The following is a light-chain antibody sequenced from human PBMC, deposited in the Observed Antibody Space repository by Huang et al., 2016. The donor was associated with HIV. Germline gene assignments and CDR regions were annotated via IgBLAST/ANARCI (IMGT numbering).Light chain of an antibody. V-gene: IGKV2-29*02. CDR1: QSLLDSDGKTY. Sequence: DIVMTQTPLSLSVTPGQAASISCKSSQSLLDSDGKTYLYWYVQRPGQSPQPLMYEVSRRFSGGPERFSGSGSGTDFALKISRVEAEDVGVYYCMQGIKRITFGQGTRLEIK. J-gene: IGKJ5*01. CDR2: EVS. CDR3: MQGIKRIT.